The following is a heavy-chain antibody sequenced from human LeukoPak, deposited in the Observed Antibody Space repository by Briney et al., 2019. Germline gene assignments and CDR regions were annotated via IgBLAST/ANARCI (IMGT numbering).Heavy chain of an antibody. CDR2: ISGSGGST. Sequence: PGGSLRLSCAASGFTFSSYAMSWVRQAPGKGLEWVSAISGSGGSTYYADSVKGRFTISRDNSKNTLYLQMNSLRAEDTAVYYCAKQPRPTWIQLWGDYWGQGTLVTVSS. J-gene: IGHJ4*02. D-gene: IGHD5-18*01. CDR3: AKQPRPTWIQLWGDY. V-gene: IGHV3-23*01. CDR1: GFTFSSYA.